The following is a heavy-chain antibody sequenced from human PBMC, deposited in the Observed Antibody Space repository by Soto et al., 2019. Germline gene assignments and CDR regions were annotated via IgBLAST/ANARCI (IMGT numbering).Heavy chain of an antibody. CDR2: IYYSGST. Sequence: SETLSLTCTVSGGSISSYYWSWIRQPPGKGLEWIGYIYYSGSTNYNPSLKSRVTISVDTSKNQFSLKLSSVTAADTAVYYCARLTTSGHDAFDIWGQGTMVTVSS. CDR1: GGSISSYY. J-gene: IGHJ3*02. CDR3: ARLTTSGHDAFDI. V-gene: IGHV4-59*01. D-gene: IGHD4-17*01.